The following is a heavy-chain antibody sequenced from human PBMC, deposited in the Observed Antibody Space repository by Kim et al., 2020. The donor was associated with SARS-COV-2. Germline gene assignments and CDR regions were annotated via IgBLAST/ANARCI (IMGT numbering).Heavy chain of an antibody. CDR2: INPNSGGT. Sequence: ASVKVSCNASGYTFTGYYMHWVRQAPGQGLEWMGWINPNSGGTNYAQKFQGWVTMTRDTSISTAYMELSRLRSDDTAVYYCARAEAAADMESGWFDPWGQGTLVTVSS. V-gene: IGHV1-2*04. J-gene: IGHJ5*02. D-gene: IGHD6-13*01. CDR1: GYTFTGYY. CDR3: ARAEAAADMESGWFDP.